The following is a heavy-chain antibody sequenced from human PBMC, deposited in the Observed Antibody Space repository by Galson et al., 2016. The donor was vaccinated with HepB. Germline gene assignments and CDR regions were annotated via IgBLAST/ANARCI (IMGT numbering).Heavy chain of an antibody. Sequence: PLSLTCSVSGGSIRSGSYQWTWIRQPAGKGLEWIGHFHISGNTRYNPSLESRVTISADTAKNEISLRLTSVTAADTAVYYCAEGLVSSVDGGVFFDYWGQGAQVSVSS. J-gene: IGHJ4*02. CDR3: AEGLVSSVDGGVFFDY. V-gene: IGHV4-61*09. D-gene: IGHD3-16*01. CDR1: GGSIRSGSYQ. CDR2: FHISGNT.